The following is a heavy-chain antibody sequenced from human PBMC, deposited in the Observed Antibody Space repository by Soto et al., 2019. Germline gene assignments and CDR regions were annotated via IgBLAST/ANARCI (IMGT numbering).Heavy chain of an antibody. CDR1: GFTFSSYA. J-gene: IGHJ4*02. V-gene: IGHV3-23*01. Sequence: GGSLRLSCAASGFTFSSYAMSWVRQAPGKGLEWVSAISGSGGNTYYADSVKGRFTISRDNSKYMLYLQMNSLRAEDTAVYFCANGLLELAHWGQGTLVTVSS. CDR3: ANGLLELAH. D-gene: IGHD1-7*01. CDR2: ISGSGGNT.